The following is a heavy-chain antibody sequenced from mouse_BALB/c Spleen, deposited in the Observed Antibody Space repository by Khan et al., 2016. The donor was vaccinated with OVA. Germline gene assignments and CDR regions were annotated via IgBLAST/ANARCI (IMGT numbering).Heavy chain of an antibody. V-gene: IGHV2-6-1*01. CDR1: GFSLTNYG. J-gene: IGHJ4*01. CDR3: ARQPCYHYDIMDY. Sequence: QVQPKESGPGLAAPSQSLSITCTISGFSLTNYGIHWVRQPPGKGLEWLVVIWSDGSTNYNSALKSRLTITKDNSQSQVFLKMNSHQTDDTAFYCCARQPCYHYDIMDYWGQGTSVTVSS. CDR2: IWSDGST.